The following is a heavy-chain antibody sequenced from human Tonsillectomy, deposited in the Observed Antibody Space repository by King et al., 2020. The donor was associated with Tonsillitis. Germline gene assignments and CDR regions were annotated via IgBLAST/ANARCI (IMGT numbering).Heavy chain of an antibody. J-gene: IGHJ4*02. Sequence: VQLVESGGGLVKPGGSLRLSCAASGFTFSDYYMSWIRQAPGKGLEGVSYISSSSSYRNYADSVKGRFTISRDNAKNSLYLQMNSLRAEATAVYYCARDLHYDILTGELDYWGQGTLVTVSS. CDR1: GFTFSDYY. CDR2: ISSSSSYR. D-gene: IGHD3-9*01. CDR3: ARDLHYDILTGELDY. V-gene: IGHV3-11*05.